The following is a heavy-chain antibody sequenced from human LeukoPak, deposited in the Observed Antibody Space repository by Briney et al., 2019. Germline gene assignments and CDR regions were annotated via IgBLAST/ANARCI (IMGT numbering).Heavy chain of an antibody. D-gene: IGHD3-22*01. V-gene: IGHV4-38-2*01. CDR1: GYSISSGYY. J-gene: IGHJ4*02. CDR2: IYSGNT. Sequence: PSETLSLTCAVSGYSISSGYYWGWIRPPPGKGLEWIGSIYSGNTYYNPSLKSRVTISVDTSKNKFSLKLISVIAADTAVYYCARGPRGYDSSGYFLWGQGTLATVSS. CDR3: ARGPRGYDSSGYFL.